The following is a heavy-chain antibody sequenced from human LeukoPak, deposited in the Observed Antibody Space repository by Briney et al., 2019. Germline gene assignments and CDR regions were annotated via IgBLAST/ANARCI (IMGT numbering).Heavy chain of an antibody. CDR2: INPNSGGT. Sequence: ASVKVSCKASGYTFTGYYMHWVRQAPGQGLEWMGWINPNSGGTNYAQKFQGRVTMTRDTSISTAYMELSRLRSDDTAVYYCARDGRDYYDSSGYYLLLDYWGQGTLVTVSS. V-gene: IGHV1-2*02. D-gene: IGHD3-22*01. J-gene: IGHJ4*02. CDR3: ARDGRDYYDSSGYYLLLDY. CDR1: GYTFTGYY.